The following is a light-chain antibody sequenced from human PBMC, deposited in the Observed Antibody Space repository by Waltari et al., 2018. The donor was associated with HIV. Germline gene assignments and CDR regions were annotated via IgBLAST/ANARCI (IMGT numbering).Light chain of an antibody. J-gene: IGKJ4*01. V-gene: IGKV1-12*01. CDR3: QQANTFPLT. Sequence: DIRVTQSPSSVSASAGDRVTITCRASQDVGNWLAWYQQKPGRAPELLIYAISNLQSGVPSRFSGSGSGTDFTLTINSLQPEDFATYYCQQANTFPLTFGGGTKVEIK. CDR2: AIS. CDR1: QDVGNW.